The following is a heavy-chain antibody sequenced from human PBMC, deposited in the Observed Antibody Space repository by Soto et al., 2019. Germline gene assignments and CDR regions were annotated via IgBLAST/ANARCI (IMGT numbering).Heavy chain of an antibody. CDR3: ARDKGLGRFLEWLPQYYYYYGMDV. J-gene: IGHJ6*02. CDR1: GYTFTSYY. D-gene: IGHD3-3*01. V-gene: IGHV1-46*01. Sequence: ASVKVSCKASGYTFTSYYMHWVRQAPGQRLEWMGKINPSGGSTSYAQKFQGRVTMTRDTSTSTVYMELSSLRSEDTAVYYCARDKGLGRFLEWLPQYYYYYGMDVWGQGTTVTVSS. CDR2: INPSGGST.